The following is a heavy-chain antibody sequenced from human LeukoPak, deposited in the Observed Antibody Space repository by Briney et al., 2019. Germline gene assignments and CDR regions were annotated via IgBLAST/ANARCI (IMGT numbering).Heavy chain of an antibody. CDR2: FSSDGGTK. CDR3: AKSGGCYYSSLGS. CDR1: GFTFSTYG. D-gene: IGHD1-26*01. Sequence: PGRSLTLSCAASGFTFSTYGMHWVRQAPGKGLEWVALFSSDGGTKYYADSVKGRFTISRDNSKNTLYLQMNSLGAEDTAVYYCAKSGGCYYSSLGSWGQGTLVTVSS. J-gene: IGHJ4*02. V-gene: IGHV3-30*18.